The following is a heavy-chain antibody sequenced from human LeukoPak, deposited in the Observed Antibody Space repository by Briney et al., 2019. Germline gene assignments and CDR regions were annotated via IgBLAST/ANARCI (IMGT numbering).Heavy chain of an antibody. V-gene: IGHV4-30-2*01. CDR3: ARVIQNWFDP. CDR1: GGSISSGGYY. Sequence: SETLSLTCTVSGGSISSGGYYWSWIRQPPGKGLEWIGYIYHSGSTYYNPSLKSRVTISVDRSKNQFSLKLSSVTAADTAVYYCARVIQNWFDPWGQETLVTVTS. J-gene: IGHJ5*02. CDR2: IYHSGST.